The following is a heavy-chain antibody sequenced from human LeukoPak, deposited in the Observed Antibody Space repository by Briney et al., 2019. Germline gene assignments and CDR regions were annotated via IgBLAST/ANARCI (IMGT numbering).Heavy chain of an antibody. CDR3: AKTAAGFPNYNWFDP. Sequence: PSETLSLTCTVSDGSISSYYWSWIRQPPGQGLEGIGYIYYSGSTNYNPSLKSRVTISVDTSKNQFSLKLSSVTAADTAVYYCAKTAAGFPNYNWFDPWGQGTLVTVSS. D-gene: IGHD6-13*01. CDR1: DGSISSYY. CDR2: IYYSGST. J-gene: IGHJ5*02. V-gene: IGHV4-59*08.